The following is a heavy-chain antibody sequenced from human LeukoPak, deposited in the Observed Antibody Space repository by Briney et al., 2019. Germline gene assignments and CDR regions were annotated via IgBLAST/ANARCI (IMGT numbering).Heavy chain of an antibody. Sequence: GESLKISCKSSGYSFRSYWIGWVRQMSGKGLEWMGIIYPDDSDTRYSPSFQGQVTISADKSVSTAYLQWTSLKASDTATYYCVRGAPWVTTWFDPWGPGTLVTVSS. D-gene: IGHD3-22*01. CDR1: GYSFRSYW. J-gene: IGHJ5*02. CDR2: IYPDDSDT. V-gene: IGHV5-51*01. CDR3: VRGAPWVTTWFDP.